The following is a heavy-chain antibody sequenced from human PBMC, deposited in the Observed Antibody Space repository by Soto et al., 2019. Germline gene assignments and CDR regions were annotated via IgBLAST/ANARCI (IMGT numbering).Heavy chain of an antibody. CDR2: INPISGGT. D-gene: IGHD2-15*01. V-gene: IGHV1-2*02. J-gene: IGHJ4*02. Sequence: ASVKVSCKTSGCTFTGHHIHWVRQAPGQGLEWMGWINPISGGTKYREKFQGRVSITRDKSSSTAYMELSSLTSDDSAVYYCAKDGRHCSGGSCPQGHWGQGTLVTVSS. CDR1: GCTFTGHH. CDR3: AKDGRHCSGGSCPQGH.